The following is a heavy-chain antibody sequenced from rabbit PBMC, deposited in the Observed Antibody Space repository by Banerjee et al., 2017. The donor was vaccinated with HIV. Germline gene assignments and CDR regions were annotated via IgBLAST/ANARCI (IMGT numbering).Heavy chain of an antibody. Sequence: QEQVKETGGGLVQPGGSLTLSCKASGFDLSNYYMSWVRQAPGKGLEWIACVGTDSGSTYYASWAEGRFTISKTSSTTVTLQMTSLTAADTATYFCAREGVGSTYFDLWGPGTLVTVS. J-gene: IGHJ4*01. CDR3: AREGVGSTYFDL. D-gene: IGHD8-1*01. CDR1: GFDLSNYYM. CDR2: VGTDSGST. V-gene: IGHV1S45*01.